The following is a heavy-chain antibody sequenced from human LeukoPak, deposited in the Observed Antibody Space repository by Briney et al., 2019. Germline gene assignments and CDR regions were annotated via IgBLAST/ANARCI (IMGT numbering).Heavy chain of an antibody. CDR3: ARAEGNDPVLLYYYYYGMDV. J-gene: IGHJ6*02. CDR1: GGSISSSSYY. Sequence: SETLSLTCTVSGGSISSSSYYWGWIRQPPGKGLEWIGSIYYSGSTYYNPSLKSRVTISVDTSKNQFSLKLSSVTAADTAVYYCARAEGNDPVLLYYYYYGMDVWGQGTTVTVSS. CDR2: IYYSGST. V-gene: IGHV4-39*01. D-gene: IGHD1-1*01.